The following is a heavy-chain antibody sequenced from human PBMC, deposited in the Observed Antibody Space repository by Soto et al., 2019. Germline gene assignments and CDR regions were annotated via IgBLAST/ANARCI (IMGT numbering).Heavy chain of an antibody. V-gene: IGHV3-66*01. J-gene: IGHJ4*02. CDR1: GFTVTTNY. CDR3: AKDLGVRGATSFDY. D-gene: IGHD3-10*01. CDR2: VYSGGST. Sequence: GGSLRLSCAASGFTVTTNYMSWVRQPPGKGLEWVSVVYSGGSTYYADSVKGRFTVSRDNSKNTLYLQMNSLRAEDTAVYYCAKDLGVRGATSFDYWGQGTLVTVSS.